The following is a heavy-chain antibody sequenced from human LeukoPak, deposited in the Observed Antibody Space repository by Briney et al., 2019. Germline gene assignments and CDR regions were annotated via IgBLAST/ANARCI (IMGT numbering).Heavy chain of an antibody. D-gene: IGHD3-9*01. J-gene: IGHJ3*02. Sequence: GGSLRLSCAATGFTFSSNWMNWVREAPGKGREGVADINQGGSKKYYVESVKGRFTISRDNAKNSMYLQMNSLRAEDTAVYYCARDPDILTGVAFDIWGQGTMVTVSS. CDR1: GFTFSSNW. CDR3: ARDPDILTGVAFDI. CDR2: INQGGSKK. V-gene: IGHV3-7*05.